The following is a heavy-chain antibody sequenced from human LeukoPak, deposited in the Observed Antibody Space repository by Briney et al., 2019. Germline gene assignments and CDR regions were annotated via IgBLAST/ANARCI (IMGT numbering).Heavy chain of an antibody. CDR1: GGSFSGYY. J-gene: IGHJ6*03. V-gene: IGHV4-34*01. CDR2: INHSGST. Sequence: SETLSLTCAVYGGSFSGYYWSWIRQPPGKGLEWIGEINHSGSTNYNPSLKSRVTISVDTSKNQFSLKLSSVTAADTAVYYCARQSGRPTYYMDVWGKGTTVTVSS. CDR3: ARQSGRPTYYMDV. D-gene: IGHD5-12*01.